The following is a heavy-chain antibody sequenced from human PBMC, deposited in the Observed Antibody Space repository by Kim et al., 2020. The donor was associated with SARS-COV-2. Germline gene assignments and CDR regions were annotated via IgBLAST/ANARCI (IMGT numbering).Heavy chain of an antibody. CDR1: GFPFGEYA. J-gene: IGHJ6*04. D-gene: IGHD2-15*01. V-gene: IGHV3-9*01. Sequence: GGSLRLRCAASGFPFGEYAMHWVRQIPGKGLEWVSVISTNSGTMGYADSVKGRFFISRDNGKNSLYLQMNMLRLEDTALYFCARDMRACSSISCYADKNYMDVWGKGTMVTVSS. CDR3: ARDMRACSSISCYADKNYMDV. CDR2: ISTNSGTM.